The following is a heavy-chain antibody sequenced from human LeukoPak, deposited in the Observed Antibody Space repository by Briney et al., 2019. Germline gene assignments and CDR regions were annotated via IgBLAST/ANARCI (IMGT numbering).Heavy chain of an antibody. J-gene: IGHJ4*02. CDR1: GGTFISYA. Sequence: ASVKVSCKASGGTFISYAISWVRQAPGQGLEWMGWISAYNGNTNYAQKLQGRVTMTTDTSTSTAYMELRSLRSDDTAVYYCARGTYYYGSGRGYYFDYWGQGTLVTVSS. V-gene: IGHV1-18*01. CDR3: ARGTYYYGSGRGYYFDY. D-gene: IGHD3-10*01. CDR2: ISAYNGNT.